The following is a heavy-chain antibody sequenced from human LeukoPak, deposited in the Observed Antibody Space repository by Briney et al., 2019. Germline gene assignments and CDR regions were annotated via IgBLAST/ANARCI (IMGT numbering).Heavy chain of an antibody. CDR2: LHRSASA. D-gene: IGHD6-19*01. CDR3: ARHQYSSGGPWFDP. J-gene: IGHJ5*02. CDR1: GASISGFY. Sequence: SETLSLTCSVSGASISGFYWSWLRQAPGKGLECIGFLHRSASATYNPSLESRVTTSMDTSKNQFSLKLYYVTAADTAVYYCARHQYSSGGPWFDPWGQGTLVTVSS. V-gene: IGHV4-59*08.